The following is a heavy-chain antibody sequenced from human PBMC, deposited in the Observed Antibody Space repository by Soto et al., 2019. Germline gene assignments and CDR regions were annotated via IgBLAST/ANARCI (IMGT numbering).Heavy chain of an antibody. J-gene: IGHJ4*02. V-gene: IGHV4-31*03. Sequence: QVQLQESGPGLVKPSQTLSLTCTVSGGSISSGGYSWSWIRQHPGKGLEWIGYIYYSGSTYYNPSLKSRVTISVDTSKNQFSLKLSSVTAADTAVYYCARAGRVTTLYPYDYWGQGTLVPVFS. CDR3: ARAGRVTTLYPYDY. D-gene: IGHD4-17*01. CDR2: IYYSGST. CDR1: GGSISSGGYS.